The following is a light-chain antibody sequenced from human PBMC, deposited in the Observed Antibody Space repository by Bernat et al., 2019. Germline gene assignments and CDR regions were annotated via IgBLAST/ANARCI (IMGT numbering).Light chain of an antibody. Sequence: DIQMTQSPSSLSASVGDGVTITCQATRDITTYLNWYQQKPGKAPSLLIYDASTLETGVPSRFSGDGFGTDFTLTISGLQPEDIATYYCQSHGSFGQGTKLEI. CDR1: RDITTY. CDR2: DAS. J-gene: IGKJ2*01. V-gene: IGKV1-33*01. CDR3: QSHGS.